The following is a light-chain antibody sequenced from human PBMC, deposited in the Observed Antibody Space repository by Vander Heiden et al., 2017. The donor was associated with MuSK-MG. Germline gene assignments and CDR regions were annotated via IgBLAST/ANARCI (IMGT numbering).Light chain of an antibody. CDR1: QSVGSS. Sequence: EIVMTQSPATLSVSPGERATLSCRASQSVGSSLAWYQQKPGQAPRLLIYGASTRTTGIPARFSGSGYGTEFTLTISSRQSEDFALYYCQQNDNWPLYTFGQGTKLEIK. J-gene: IGKJ2*01. CDR3: QQNDNWPLYT. V-gene: IGKV3-15*01. CDR2: GAS.